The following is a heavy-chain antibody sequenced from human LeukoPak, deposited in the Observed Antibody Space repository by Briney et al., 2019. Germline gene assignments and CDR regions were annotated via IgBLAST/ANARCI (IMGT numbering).Heavy chain of an antibody. CDR1: GSTFSSYE. J-gene: IGHJ4*02. CDR2: ISGSGGNT. D-gene: IGHD3-16*01. V-gene: IGHV3-23*01. CDR3: ASLPLGIRGF. Sequence: PGASLRLSCAASGSTFSSYEISWVRQAPGKGLDCVSGISGSGGNTYYADSVKGRFTISRDNSKNTLYLQMNSLRVEDTAVYYCASLPLGIRGFWGQGTLVTVSS.